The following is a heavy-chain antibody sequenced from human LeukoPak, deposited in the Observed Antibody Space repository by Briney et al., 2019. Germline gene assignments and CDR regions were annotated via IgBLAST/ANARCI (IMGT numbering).Heavy chain of an antibody. Sequence: SQTLSLTCTVSGGSISSGGYYWSWIRQHPGKGLEWIAYTYYSGSTNYNPSLKSRVTISVDTSKNQFSLKLSSVTAADTAVYYCARRVETASGWYSWFDPWGQGTLVTVSS. CDR3: ARRVETASGWYSWFDP. V-gene: IGHV4-31*03. J-gene: IGHJ5*02. CDR2: TYYSGST. CDR1: GGSISSGGYY. D-gene: IGHD6-19*01.